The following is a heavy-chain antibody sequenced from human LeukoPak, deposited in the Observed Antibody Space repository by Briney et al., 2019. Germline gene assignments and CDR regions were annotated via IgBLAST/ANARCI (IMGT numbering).Heavy chain of an antibody. CDR3: ARGSSSGPDY. Sequence: PSETLSLTCSVSGGSISGRRYYWGWIRQPPGRGLEWIGSIHYDGATYYNPSLKSRVTMSVDTSKNQFSLKLSSVTAADTAVYYCARGSSSGPDYWGQGTLVTVSS. D-gene: IGHD6-19*01. CDR2: IHYDGAT. V-gene: IGHV4-39*07. CDR1: GGSISGRRYY. J-gene: IGHJ4*02.